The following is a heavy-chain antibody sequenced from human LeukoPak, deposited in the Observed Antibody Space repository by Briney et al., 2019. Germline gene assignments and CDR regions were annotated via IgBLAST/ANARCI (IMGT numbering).Heavy chain of an antibody. Sequence: SETLSLTCAVYGGSFSGNYWSWIRQHPGKGLEWIGEINRSGSTNYNPSLKSRVTISVGTSKNQFSLKLSSVTAADTAVYYCARGPGYCSGGSCYSDAFDIWGQGTMVTVSS. D-gene: IGHD2-15*01. V-gene: IGHV4-34*01. CDR3: ARGPGYCSGGSCYSDAFDI. CDR1: GGSFSGNY. CDR2: INRSGST. J-gene: IGHJ3*02.